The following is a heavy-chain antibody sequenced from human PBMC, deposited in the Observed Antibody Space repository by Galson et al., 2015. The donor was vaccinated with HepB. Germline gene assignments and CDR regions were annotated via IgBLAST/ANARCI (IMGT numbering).Heavy chain of an antibody. CDR1: GLTVSSNY. CDR3: ARDKIEDSIGWHDFDY. Sequence: SLRLSCAASGLTVSSNYMSWVRQAPGKGLEWVSVIYSGGDTYYADSVKGRFTISRDTSKNMVYLQMNILRAEETAMYYCARDKIEDSIGWHDFDYWGQGTLVTVSS. J-gene: IGHJ4*02. D-gene: IGHD6-19*01. CDR2: IYSGGDT. V-gene: IGHV3-53*01.